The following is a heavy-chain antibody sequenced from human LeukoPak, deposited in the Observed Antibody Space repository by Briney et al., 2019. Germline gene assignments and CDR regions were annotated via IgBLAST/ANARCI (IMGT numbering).Heavy chain of an antibody. V-gene: IGHV1-2*02. CDR2: INPNSGGT. CDR3: ARDRSYSSGWYSLYYYYGMDV. J-gene: IGHJ6*02. D-gene: IGHD6-19*01. Sequence: ASVKVSRKASGYTFTGYYRHWVRQAPGQGLEWMGWINPNSGGTNYAQKFQGRVTMTRDTSISTAYMELRSLRSDDTAVYYCARDRSYSSGWYSLYYYYGMDVWGQGTTVTVSS. CDR1: GYTFTGYY.